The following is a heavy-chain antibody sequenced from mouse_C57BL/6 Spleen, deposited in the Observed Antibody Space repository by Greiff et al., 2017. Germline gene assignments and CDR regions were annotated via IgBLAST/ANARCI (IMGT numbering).Heavy chain of an antibody. CDR1: GYAFSSSW. D-gene: IGHD1-1*01. V-gene: IGHV1-82*01. Sequence: QVQLQQSGPELVKPGASVKISCKASGYAFSSSWMNWVKQRPGKGLEWIGRIYPGDGDTNYNGKFKGKATLTADKSSSTAYMQLSDLTSEDSAVXVCVYGSGYGWYFDVWGTGTTVTVSS. J-gene: IGHJ1*03. CDR2: IYPGDGDT. CDR3: VYGSGYGWYFDV.